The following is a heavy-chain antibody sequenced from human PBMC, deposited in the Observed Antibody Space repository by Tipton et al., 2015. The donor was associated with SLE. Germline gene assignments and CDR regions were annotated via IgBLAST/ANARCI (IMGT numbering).Heavy chain of an antibody. D-gene: IGHD5-18*01. V-gene: IGHV4-39*07. CDR3: ASVSGYSYGLLDY. J-gene: IGHJ4*02. CDR2: IYYSGST. Sequence: TLSLTCTVSGGSISSYYWGWIRQPPGKGLEWIGSIYYSGSTYYNPSLKSRVTISVDTSKNQFSLKLSSVTAADTAVYYCASVSGYSYGLLDYWGQGTLVTVSS. CDR1: GGSISSYY.